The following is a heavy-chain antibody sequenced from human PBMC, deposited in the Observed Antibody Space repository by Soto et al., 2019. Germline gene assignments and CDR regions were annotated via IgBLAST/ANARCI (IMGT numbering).Heavy chain of an antibody. J-gene: IGHJ4*02. Sequence: QVQLVASGGVWEKCGGSERLSCAASVFTFSEQHVRCTPQAPGEGLEWVSYISSSGSTIYYADSVKGRFTISRDNAKNSLYLQMNSLRAEDTAVYYCARGLTYGDYEGYWGQGTLVTVSS. CDR1: VFTFSEQH. V-gene: IGHV3-11*01. CDR3: ARGLTYGDYEGY. D-gene: IGHD4-17*01. CDR2: ISSSGSTI.